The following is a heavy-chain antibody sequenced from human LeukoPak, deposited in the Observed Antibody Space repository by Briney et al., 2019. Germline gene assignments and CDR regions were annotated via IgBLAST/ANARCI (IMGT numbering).Heavy chain of an antibody. D-gene: IGHD2-21*02. J-gene: IGHJ4*02. CDR3: ARARIGVVVTAILGGLLDY. CDR1: GGSFSGYY. Sequence: SETLSLTCAVYGGSFSGYYWSWIRQPPGKGLEWIGEINHSGSTNYNPSLKSRVTISVDTSKNQFSLKLSSVTAADTAVYYCARARIGVVVTAILGGLLDYWGQGTPVTVSS. CDR2: INHSGST. V-gene: IGHV4-34*01.